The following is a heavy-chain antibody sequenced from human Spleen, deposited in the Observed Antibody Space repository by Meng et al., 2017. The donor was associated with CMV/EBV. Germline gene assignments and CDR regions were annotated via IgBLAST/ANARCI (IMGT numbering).Heavy chain of an antibody. Sequence: GESLKISCVASGFTFRSFAMSWVRQAPGKGLEWVSAISGSGGITYYADSVKGRFTISRDNSKNTLYLEMNSLRAEDTAVYYCAKGFFWSGYQHEHWGQGTLVTVSS. D-gene: IGHD3-3*01. J-gene: IGHJ4*02. V-gene: IGHV3-23*01. CDR3: AKGFFWSGYQHEH. CDR2: ISGSGGIT. CDR1: GFTFRSFA.